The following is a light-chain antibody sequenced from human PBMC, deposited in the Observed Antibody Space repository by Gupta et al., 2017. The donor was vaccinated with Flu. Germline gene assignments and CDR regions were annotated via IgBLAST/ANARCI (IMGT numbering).Light chain of an antibody. Sequence: DIQMTQSPSSLCASVGDRVTITCRASQNISSYLNWYQQKPGKAPKLLIYAASSLQSGVPSRFSGSGSGTDFTLTISSLQPEDFATYYCQQSYSTPQTFGQGTKLEIK. J-gene: IGKJ2*01. CDR2: AAS. CDR3: QQSYSTPQT. CDR1: QNISSY. V-gene: IGKV1-39*01.